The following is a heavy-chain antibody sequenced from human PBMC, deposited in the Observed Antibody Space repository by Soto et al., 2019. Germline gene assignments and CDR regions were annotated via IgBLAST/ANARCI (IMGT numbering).Heavy chain of an antibody. D-gene: IGHD3-22*01. V-gene: IGHV1-2*04. CDR2: INPNSGGT. CDR3: ARVSPYYYDSSGYHYYYGMDV. Sequence: ASVKVSCKASGYTFTGYYMHWVRQAPGQGLEWMGWINPNSGGTNYAQKFQGWVTMTRDTSISTAYMGLSRLRSDDTAVYYCARVSPYYYDSSGYHYYYGMDVWGQGTTVTVSS. CDR1: GYTFTGYY. J-gene: IGHJ6*02.